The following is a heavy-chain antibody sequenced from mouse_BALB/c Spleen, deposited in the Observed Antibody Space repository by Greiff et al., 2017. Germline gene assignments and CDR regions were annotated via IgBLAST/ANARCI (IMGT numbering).Heavy chain of an antibody. J-gene: IGHJ3*01. CDR1: GYTFTSYY. CDR3: TRDGPYSPFAY. Sequence: QVQLQQSGAELVKPGASVKLSCKASGYTFTSYYMYWVKQRPGQGLEWIGEINPSNGGTNFNEKFKSKATLTVDKSSSTAYMQLSSLTSEDSAVYYCTRDGPYSPFAYWGQGTLVTVSA. CDR2: INPSNGGT. V-gene: IGHV1S81*02. D-gene: IGHD2-12*01.